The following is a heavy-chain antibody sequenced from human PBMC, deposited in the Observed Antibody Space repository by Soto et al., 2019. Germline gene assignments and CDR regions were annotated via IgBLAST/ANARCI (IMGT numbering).Heavy chain of an antibody. J-gene: IGHJ6*02. V-gene: IGHV1-18*01. Sequence: ASVKVSCKASGYTFTSYGISWVRQAPGQGLEWMGWISAYNGNTNYAQKLQGRVTMTTDTSTSTAYMELRSLRSDGTAVYYCARERYCSGGSCYPYYGMDVWGQGTTVTVSS. CDR3: ARERYCSGGSCYPYYGMDV. CDR1: GYTFTSYG. D-gene: IGHD2-15*01. CDR2: ISAYNGNT.